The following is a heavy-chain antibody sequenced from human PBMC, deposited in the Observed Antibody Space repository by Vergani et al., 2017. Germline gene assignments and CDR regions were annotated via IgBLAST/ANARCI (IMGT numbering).Heavy chain of an antibody. Sequence: VQLVESGGGLVQPGRSLRLSCTASGFTFGDYAMSWFRQAPGKGLEWVGFIRSKAYGGTTEYAASVKGRFTISRDDSKSIAYLQMNSLKTEDTAVYYCTRGLGDGGYSGYDYYYGMDVWGQGTTVTVSS. CDR2: IRSKAYGGTT. D-gene: IGHD5-12*01. CDR3: TRGLGDGGYSGYDYYYGMDV. V-gene: IGHV3-49*03. J-gene: IGHJ6*02. CDR1: GFTFGDYA.